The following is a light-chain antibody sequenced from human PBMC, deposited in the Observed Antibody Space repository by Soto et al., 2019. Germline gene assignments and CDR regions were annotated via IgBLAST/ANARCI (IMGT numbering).Light chain of an antibody. V-gene: IGKV3-20*01. CDR3: QQYGSSPPSST. CDR2: GAS. J-gene: IGKJ5*01. CDR1: QSVSSN. Sequence: EIVLTQFPATLSLSPGERATLFCRGRQSVSSNLAGYQPTPGKAPRILIYGASNRATDIPDRFSGRGSGTDFTLTISRLEPEDFAVYYCQQYGSSPPSSTFGQGTRLEIK.